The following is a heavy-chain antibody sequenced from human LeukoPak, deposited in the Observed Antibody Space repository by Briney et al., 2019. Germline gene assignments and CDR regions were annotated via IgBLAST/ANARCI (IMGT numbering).Heavy chain of an antibody. CDR2: ISGSGGST. V-gene: IGHV3-23*01. D-gene: IGHD3-22*01. Sequence: PGGSLRLSCAASGFTFSSYGMHWVRRAPGKGLEWVSAISGSGGSTYYADSVKGRFTISRDNSKNTLYLQMNSLRAEDTAVYYCAKGPYYYDKGGSYWGQGTLVTVSS. J-gene: IGHJ4*02. CDR3: AKGPYYYDKGGSY. CDR1: GFTFSSYG.